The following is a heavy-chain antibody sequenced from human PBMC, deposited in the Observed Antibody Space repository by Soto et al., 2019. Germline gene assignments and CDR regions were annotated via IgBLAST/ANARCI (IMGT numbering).Heavy chain of an antibody. Sequence: QVQLQESGPGLVKPSQTLSLTCTVSGGSISSGGYYWSWIRQHPGKGLEWIGYIYYSGSTYYNPSLKSXXTXSAXTSKNQFSLKLSSVTAADTAVYYCARAPLGGLLHDWGQGTLVTVSS. J-gene: IGHJ4*02. CDR3: ARAPLGGLLHD. D-gene: IGHD1-26*01. V-gene: IGHV4-31*03. CDR2: IYYSGST. CDR1: GGSISSGGYY.